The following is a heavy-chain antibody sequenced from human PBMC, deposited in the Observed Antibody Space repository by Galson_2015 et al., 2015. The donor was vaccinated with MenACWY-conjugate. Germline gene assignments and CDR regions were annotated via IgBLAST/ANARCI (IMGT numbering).Heavy chain of an antibody. CDR3: ARAYSSGWYRNCLDS. V-gene: IGHV3-48*01. Sequence: SLRLSCAASGFTFSLYSMNWVRQAPGKGLEWISYISTSSSTIYYVDSVKGRFTISRDNAKNSLYLQMDSLRAEDTAVYYCARAYSSGWYRNCLDSGGQGTLVTVSS. CDR1: GFTFSLYS. D-gene: IGHD6-19*01. J-gene: IGHJ5*01. CDR2: ISTSSSTI.